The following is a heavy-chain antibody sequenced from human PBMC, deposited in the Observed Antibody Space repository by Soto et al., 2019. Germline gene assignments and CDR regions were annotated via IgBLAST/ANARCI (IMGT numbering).Heavy chain of an antibody. CDR2: IIPIFGTA. V-gene: IGHV1-69*06. CDR1: GGTFSSYA. Sequence: QVQLVQSGAEVKKPGSSVKVSCKASGGTFSSYAISWVRQAPGQGLEWMGGIIPIFGTANYAQKFQGRVTITADKPTSTGYMGRSSLSSEDTAVYYCARGGVGGYYGSGRLNWFDPWGQGTLVTVSS. D-gene: IGHD3-10*01. CDR3: ARGGVGGYYGSGRLNWFDP. J-gene: IGHJ5*02.